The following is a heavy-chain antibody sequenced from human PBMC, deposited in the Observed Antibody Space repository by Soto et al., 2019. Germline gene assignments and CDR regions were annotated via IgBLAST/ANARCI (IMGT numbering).Heavy chain of an antibody. Sequence: QVQLQQSGPGLVKPSQTLSLTCAISGDSVSSNSAAWNWIRQSPSRGLEWLGRTYFRSKWYNDYAVSVKSRLTITPDTSKNQFSLQLNSVTPEDTSVYYCARAKEYSSSSGMDVWGQGTTVTVSS. V-gene: IGHV6-1*01. J-gene: IGHJ6*02. CDR2: TYFRSKWYN. CDR3: ARAKEYSSSSGMDV. D-gene: IGHD6-6*01. CDR1: GDSVSSNSAA.